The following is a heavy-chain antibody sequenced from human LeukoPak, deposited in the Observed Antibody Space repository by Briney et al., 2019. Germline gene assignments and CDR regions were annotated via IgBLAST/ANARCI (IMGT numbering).Heavy chain of an antibody. CDR2: IRWNSGSI. Sequence: PGRSLRLSCAASGFTFDDYAMRWVRQAPGKGLAGVSGIRWNSGSIGYADSVKGRFTISRDNAKNYLYLQMNILRAEDTALYYCVKGSSWGDSADGYFQHWGQGTLVTVSS. V-gene: IGHV3-9*01. D-gene: IGHD6-13*01. CDR3: VKGSSWGDSADGYFQH. CDR1: GFTFDDYA. J-gene: IGHJ1*01.